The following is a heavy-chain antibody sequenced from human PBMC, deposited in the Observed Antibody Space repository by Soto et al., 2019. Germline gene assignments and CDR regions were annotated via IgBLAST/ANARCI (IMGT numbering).Heavy chain of an antibody. CDR3: ARDNGMAGSFDP. J-gene: IGHJ5*02. V-gene: IGHV3-30*03. CDR2: ISYDGSNK. CDR1: GFTFSSYG. Sequence: GGSLRLSCAASGFTFSSYGMHWVHQAPGKGLEWVAVISYDGSNKYYADSVKGRFTISRDNAKNSLYPQMNSLRDEDTAVYYCARDNGMAGSFDPWGQGTLVTVSS.